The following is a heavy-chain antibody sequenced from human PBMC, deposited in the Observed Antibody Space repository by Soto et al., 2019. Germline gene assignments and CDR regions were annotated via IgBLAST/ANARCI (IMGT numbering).Heavy chain of an antibody. J-gene: IGHJ5*02. D-gene: IGHD6-6*01. Sequence: LKISCQGSGSSFPSYWISWVRQMPGKGLQWMGRIDPSDSYINYSPSFEGHVNISIDKSINTAYLQWSSLKASDTAIYYCARHGQLALFDQWGQGTLVTVSS. CDR1: GSSFPSYW. CDR2: IDPSDSYI. CDR3: ARHGQLALFDQ. V-gene: IGHV5-10-1*01.